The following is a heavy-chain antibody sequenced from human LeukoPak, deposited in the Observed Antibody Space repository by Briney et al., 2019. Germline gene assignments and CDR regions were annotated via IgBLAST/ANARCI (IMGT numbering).Heavy chain of an antibody. J-gene: IGHJ4*02. CDR3: ARVVGTTAIDY. Sequence: PGGSLRLSCAASGFTFSTYSMNWVRQAPRKGLEWVSYISSSSSTIYYADSVKGRFTISRDDAKNSLFLQMNSLRAEDTAMYYCARVVGTTAIDYWGQGTLVTVSS. V-gene: IGHV3-48*04. D-gene: IGHD1-26*01. CDR1: GFTFSTYS. CDR2: ISSSSSTI.